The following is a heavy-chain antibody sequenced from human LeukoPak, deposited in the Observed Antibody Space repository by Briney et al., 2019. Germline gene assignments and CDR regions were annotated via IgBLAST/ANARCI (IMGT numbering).Heavy chain of an antibody. CDR3: ARAYYYGSGSFAPFDY. CDR1: GGSISSYY. CDR2: IYTSGST. J-gene: IGHJ4*02. Sequence: PSETLSLTCTVSGGSISSYYWSWIRQPAGKGLEWIGRIYTSGSTNYNPSLKSRVTMSVDTSKNQFSLKLSSVTAADTAVYYCARAYYYGSGSFAPFDYWGQGTLVTVSS. D-gene: IGHD3-10*01. V-gene: IGHV4-4*07.